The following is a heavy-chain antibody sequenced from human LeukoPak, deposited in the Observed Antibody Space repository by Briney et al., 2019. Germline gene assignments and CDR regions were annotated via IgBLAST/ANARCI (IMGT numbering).Heavy chain of an antibody. Sequence: GASVKVSCKASGYTFTSYGISWVRQAPGQGLEWMGWISAYNGNTNYAQKLQGRVTMTIDTSTSTAYMELRSLRSDDTAVYYCARGTYDMLTGYGFDPWGQGTLVTVSS. J-gene: IGHJ5*02. CDR3: ARGTYDMLTGYGFDP. CDR1: GYTFTSYG. V-gene: IGHV1-18*01. CDR2: ISAYNGNT. D-gene: IGHD3-9*01.